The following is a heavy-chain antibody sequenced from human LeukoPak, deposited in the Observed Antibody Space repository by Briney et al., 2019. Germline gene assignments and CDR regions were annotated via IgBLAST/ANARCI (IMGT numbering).Heavy chain of an antibody. V-gene: IGHV3-30*02. CDR2: IRYDGSNK. J-gene: IGHJ4*02. D-gene: IGHD2-21*01. CDR1: GFTFSSYA. Sequence: GGSLRLSCAASGFTFSSYAMSWVRQAPGKGLEWVAFIRYDGSNKYYADSVKGRFTISRDNSKDTLYLLMNSLRTEDTAVYYCAKADCGGDCYGSDYWGQGTLVTVSS. CDR3: AKADCGGDCYGSDY.